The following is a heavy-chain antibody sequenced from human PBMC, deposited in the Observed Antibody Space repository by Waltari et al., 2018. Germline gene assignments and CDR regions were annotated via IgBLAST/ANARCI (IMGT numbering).Heavy chain of an antibody. CDR3: ARLDMFMSGWD. D-gene: IGHD6-19*01. Sequence: QVQLVESGGGVVQPGGPLRLSCAASGFTFSSYAMHWVRQAPGRGLEWVAAISHDGTSEYYADSVKGRFTISRDTPKKTVSPQMNSLRSEDTAIYYCARLDMFMSGWDWGQGALVTVSA. J-gene: IGHJ4*02. V-gene: IGHV3-30*11. CDR2: ISHDGTSE. CDR1: GFTFSSYA.